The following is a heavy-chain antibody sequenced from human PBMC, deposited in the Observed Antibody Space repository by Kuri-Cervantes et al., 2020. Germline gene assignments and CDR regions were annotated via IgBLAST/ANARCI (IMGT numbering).Heavy chain of an antibody. J-gene: IGHJ4*02. CDR1: GGSFSGYY. V-gene: IGHV4-34*01. CDR3: ARGDPDFDY. Sequence: GSLRLSCAVYGGSFSGYYWSWIRQPPGKGLEWIGEINHSGSTNYNPSLKSRVTISVDTSKNQFSLKLSSVTAADTAVYYCARGDPDFDYWGQGTLVTVSS. CDR2: INHSGST.